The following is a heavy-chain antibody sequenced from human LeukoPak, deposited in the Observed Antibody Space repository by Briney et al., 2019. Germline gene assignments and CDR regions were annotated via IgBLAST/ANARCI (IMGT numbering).Heavy chain of an antibody. CDR3: AKDATAPPEYYFDY. V-gene: IGHV3-20*04. Sequence: GGSLRLSCAASGFTFDDYGMSWVRQAPGKGLEWVSNINWNGGSTGYADSVKGRFTISRDNSKNTLYLQMNSLRAEDTAVYYCAKDATAPPEYYFDYWGQGTLVTVSS. J-gene: IGHJ4*02. CDR1: GFTFDDYG. D-gene: IGHD6-13*01. CDR2: INWNGGST.